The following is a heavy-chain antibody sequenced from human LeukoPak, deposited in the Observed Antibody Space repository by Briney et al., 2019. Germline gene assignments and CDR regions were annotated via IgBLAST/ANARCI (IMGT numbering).Heavy chain of an antibody. V-gene: IGHV3-30-3*01. CDR2: ISYDGSNK. D-gene: IGHD3-16*01. J-gene: IGHJ4*02. CDR3: ARGELSFDY. Sequence: GGSLRLSCAASGFTFSSYAMHWVRQAPGKGLEWVAVISYDGSNKYYADSVKGRFTISRDNSKNTLYRQMNSLRAEDTAVYYCARGELSFDYWGQGTLVTVSS. CDR1: GFTFSSYA.